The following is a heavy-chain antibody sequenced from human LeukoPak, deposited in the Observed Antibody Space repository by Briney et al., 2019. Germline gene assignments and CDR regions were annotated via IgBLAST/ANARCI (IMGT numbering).Heavy chain of an antibody. CDR2: INPNSGGT. CDR1: GYAFTGYY. Sequence: GASVKVSCKASGYAFTGYYMHWVRQAPGQGLEWMGWINPNSGGTNYAQKFQGRVTMTRDTSISTAYMELSRLRSDDTAVYYCVIAAAGRWFDPWGQGTLVTVSS. CDR3: VIAAAGRWFDP. J-gene: IGHJ5*02. V-gene: IGHV1-2*02. D-gene: IGHD6-13*01.